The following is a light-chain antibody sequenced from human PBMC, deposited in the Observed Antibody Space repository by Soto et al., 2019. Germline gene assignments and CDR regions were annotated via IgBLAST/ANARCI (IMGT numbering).Light chain of an antibody. CDR3: QQISNWPT. CDR2: DTS. J-gene: IGKJ5*01. Sequence: ETVLTQFPATLSLSPGERATLSCRASQSVGTYLAWYQQKPGQAPRLLIYDTSNRATGIPARFSGSGSGADFTLTISSLESEDSAVYYCQQISNWPTFGQGTRLEIK. V-gene: IGKV3-11*01. CDR1: QSVGTY.